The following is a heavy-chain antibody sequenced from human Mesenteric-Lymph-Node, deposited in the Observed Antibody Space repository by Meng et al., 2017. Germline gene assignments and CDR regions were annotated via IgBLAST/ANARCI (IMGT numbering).Heavy chain of an antibody. Sequence: SVNVSCKTSGYTFTTFDINWLRQASGQGLEYMGWISPNSGASVNTENFQGRVTMTRDTSISTAYMELSSLTSEDTAVYYCAKNVVRGPSDYWGQGTLVTVSS. J-gene: IGHJ4*02. CDR2: ISPNSGAS. CDR3: AKNVVRGPSDY. CDR1: GYTFTTFD. D-gene: IGHD3-10*01. V-gene: IGHV1-8*01.